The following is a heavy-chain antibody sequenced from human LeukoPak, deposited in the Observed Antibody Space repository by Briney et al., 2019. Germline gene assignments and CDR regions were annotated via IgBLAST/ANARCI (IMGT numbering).Heavy chain of an antibody. Sequence: PGGSLRLSCVASGFTFNNYAMSWVRQAPGRGLEWASSTAGSGISKDYADSVKGRFTISKDKSKNTLYLQMDNLRAEDTGVYYCAKDTESYGSGWFDPWGQGTLVTVSS. CDR1: GFTFNNYA. CDR2: TAGSGISK. CDR3: AKDTESYGSGWFDP. V-gene: IGHV3-23*01. J-gene: IGHJ5*02. D-gene: IGHD5-18*01.